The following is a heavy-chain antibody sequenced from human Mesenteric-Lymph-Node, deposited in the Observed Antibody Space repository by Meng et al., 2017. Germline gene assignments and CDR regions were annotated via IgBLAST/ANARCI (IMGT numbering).Heavy chain of an antibody. CDR3: GTLKYTSGFYGPAY. CDR1: GYTFTRYP. CDR2: ISTNTGNP. V-gene: IGHV7-4-1*02. D-gene: IGHD6-19*01. Sequence: QVHVVHTWLKWMKPGASGKVACKASGYTFTRYPMNWVQQAPGQGLGWMGWISTNTGNPTYAQGFTGRFVFSVDTSVSTAYLQISSLKAEDTAVYYCGTLKYTSGFYGPAYWGQGALVTVSS. J-gene: IGHJ4*02.